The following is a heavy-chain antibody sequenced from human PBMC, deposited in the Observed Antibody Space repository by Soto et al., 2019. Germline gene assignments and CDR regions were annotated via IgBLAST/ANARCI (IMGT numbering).Heavy chain of an antibody. D-gene: IGHD4-17*01. V-gene: IGHV4-31*03. CDR1: GVSISSGGYY. J-gene: IGHJ4*02. CDR2: IYYSGRT. Sequence: SETLSLTCTVSGVSISSGGYYWGWIRQHPGKGLEWIGNIYYSGRTYYNPSLKSRVIMSVDTSKNHFSLKLSSVTAADTAMYCCASVIGGDSEYYFDYWGQGTLVTVSS. CDR3: ASVIGGDSEYYFDY.